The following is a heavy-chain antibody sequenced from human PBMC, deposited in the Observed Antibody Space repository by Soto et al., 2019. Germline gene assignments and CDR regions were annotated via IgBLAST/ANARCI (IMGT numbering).Heavy chain of an antibody. CDR1: GGTFSSYA. CDR2: IIPIFGTA. D-gene: IGHD2-15*01. J-gene: IGHJ6*02. Sequence: SVKVSCKASGGTFSSYAISWVRQAPGQGLEWMGGIIPIFGTANYAQKFQGRVTITADESTSTAYMELSSLRSEDTAVYYCARASDCSGGSCYSGIYYYYYYGMDVWGQGTTVTVSS. CDR3: ARASDCSGGSCYSGIYYYYYYGMDV. V-gene: IGHV1-69*13.